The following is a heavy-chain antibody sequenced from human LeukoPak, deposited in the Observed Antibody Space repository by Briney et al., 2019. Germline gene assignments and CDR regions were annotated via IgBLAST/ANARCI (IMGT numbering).Heavy chain of an antibody. D-gene: IGHD3-9*01. CDR2: IKSKTDGGTT. V-gene: IGHV3-15*01. CDR3: TKALRYFDWLSKSDY. Sequence: GGSLRLSCAASAFTFSNYAMSWVRQAPGKGLEWVGRIKSKTDGGTTDYAAPVKGRFTISRDDSKNTLYLQMNSLKTEDTAVYYCTKALRYFDWLSKSDYWGQGTLVTVSS. J-gene: IGHJ4*02. CDR1: AFTFSNYA.